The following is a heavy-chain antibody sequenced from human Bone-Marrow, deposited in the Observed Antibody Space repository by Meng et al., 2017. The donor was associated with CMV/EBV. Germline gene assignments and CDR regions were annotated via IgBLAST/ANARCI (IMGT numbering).Heavy chain of an antibody. CDR2: ISSSGSTI. CDR1: GFTFSSYE. CDR3: ARDRGTVVPAAGVGGYYGMDV. V-gene: IGHV3-48*03. D-gene: IGHD2-2*01. J-gene: IGHJ6*02. Sequence: GESLKISCAASGFTFSSYEMNWVRQAPGKGLEWVSYISSSGSTIYYADSVKGRFTISRDNAKNSLYLQMNSLRAEDTAVYYCARDRGTVVPAAGVGGYYGMDVWGQGTTVTVSS.